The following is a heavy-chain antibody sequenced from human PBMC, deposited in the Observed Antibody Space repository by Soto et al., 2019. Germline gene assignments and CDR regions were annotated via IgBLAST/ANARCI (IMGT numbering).Heavy chain of an antibody. CDR1: EGTFSSYA. D-gene: IGHD2-15*01. CDR3: ARDLGGCSAGSCRYNWFDP. CDR2: IIPLYGTT. J-gene: IGHJ5*02. V-gene: IGHV1-69*13. Sequence: ASVNVSCKASEGTFSSYAISWVRQAPGQGLEWMGGIIPLYGTTNYAQKFQDRVTITADESTSTAYMELSSLRSQDTAVYYCARDLGGCSAGSCRYNWFDPWGQGTLVTVSS.